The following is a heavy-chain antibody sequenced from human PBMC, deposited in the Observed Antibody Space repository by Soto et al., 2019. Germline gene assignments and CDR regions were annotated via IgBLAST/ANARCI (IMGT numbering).Heavy chain of an antibody. CDR1: GFTFSLYS. D-gene: IGHD3-22*01. V-gene: IGHV3-21*01. J-gene: IGHJ4*02. Sequence: KAGGSLRLSCVASGFTFSLYSMVWVRRPPGKGLEWVSSISPSSTFIYYADSLQGRFSISRDNAKNSLYLQTDSLRVEDTATYFCVRARATDSRPDYWGQGSLVTVPS. CDR3: VRARATDSRPDY. CDR2: ISPSSTFI.